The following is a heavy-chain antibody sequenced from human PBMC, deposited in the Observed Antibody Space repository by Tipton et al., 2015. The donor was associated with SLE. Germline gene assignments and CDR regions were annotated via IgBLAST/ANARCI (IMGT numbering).Heavy chain of an antibody. V-gene: IGHV3-15*01. CDR3: STDHNWNYIGSGFDP. CDR2: IKSKRDHGTT. J-gene: IGHJ5*02. D-gene: IGHD1-7*01. Sequence: VQLVQSGGGSVKAGESLRLSCEASGFTFADAWMNWVRQAPGKGLERVGRIKSKRDHGTTDYAAPVKGRIIISRDDSENTLYLQMDSLKIEDTGVYFCSTDHNWNYIGSGFDPWGQGTLVTVSS. CDR1: GFTFADAW.